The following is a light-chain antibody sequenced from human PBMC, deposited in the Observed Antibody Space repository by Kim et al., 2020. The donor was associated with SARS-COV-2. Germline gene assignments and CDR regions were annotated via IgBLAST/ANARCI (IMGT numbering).Light chain of an antibody. CDR1: SSNIGAGYD. V-gene: IGLV1-40*01. Sequence: GQRVTISCTGSSSNIGAGYDVHWYQQRPGTAPKLLIYGNSNRPSGVPDRFSGSKSGTSASLAITGLQAEDEADYYCQSYDSSLSGLFGGGTKLTVL. CDR3: QSYDSSLSGL. CDR2: GNS. J-gene: IGLJ3*02.